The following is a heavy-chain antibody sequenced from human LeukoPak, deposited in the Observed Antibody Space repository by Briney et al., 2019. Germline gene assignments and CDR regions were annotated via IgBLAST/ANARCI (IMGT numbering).Heavy chain of an antibody. CDR3: AMTPPHYYGSGTFSYYMDV. D-gene: IGHD3-10*01. J-gene: IGHJ6*03. CDR2: INLRGGST. Sequence: ASVKLSCTASGYTFTNSYVHWVRQAPGQGLEWMGIINLRGGSTTYAHKFSGRVTMTRDTSTSTSYMELSNIRSQDTAVYYCAMTPPHYYGSGTFSYYMDVWGKGTTVTVSS. V-gene: IGHV1-46*03. CDR1: GYTFTNSY.